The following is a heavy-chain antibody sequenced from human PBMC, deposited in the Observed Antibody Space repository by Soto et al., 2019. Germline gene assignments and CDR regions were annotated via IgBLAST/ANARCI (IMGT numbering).Heavy chain of an antibody. Sequence: SETLSLTCTVSGGSVSSGSYYWSWIWQPPGKGLEWIGYIYYSGSTNYNPSLKSRVTISVDTSKNQFSLKLSSVTAADTAVYYCARINNWNDVYFDYWGQGTLVTVSS. D-gene: IGHD1-20*01. V-gene: IGHV4-61*01. CDR1: GGSVSSGSYY. CDR3: ARINNWNDVYFDY. CDR2: IYYSGST. J-gene: IGHJ4*02.